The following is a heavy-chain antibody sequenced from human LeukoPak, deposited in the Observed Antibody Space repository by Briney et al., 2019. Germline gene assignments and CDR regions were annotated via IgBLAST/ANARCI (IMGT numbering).Heavy chain of an antibody. V-gene: IGHV1-69*13. CDR3: ARALRRDGYNDPTDY. D-gene: IGHD5-24*01. Sequence: SVKVSCTASGGTFSSYAISWVRQAPGQGLEWMGGIIHIFGTANYAQKFQGRVTITAVESTRTAYMELSSLRSEDTAVYYCARALRRDGYNDPTDYWGQGTLVTVSS. CDR2: IIHIFGTA. CDR1: GGTFSSYA. J-gene: IGHJ4*02.